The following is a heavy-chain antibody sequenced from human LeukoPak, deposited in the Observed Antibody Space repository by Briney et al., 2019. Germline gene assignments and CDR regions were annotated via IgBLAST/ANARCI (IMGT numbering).Heavy chain of an antibody. CDR2: INPNGGDT. V-gene: IGHV1-2*02. CDR1: GYTFTGYY. J-gene: IGHJ5*02. Sequence: ASVKVSCKASGYTFTGYYMHWVRQAPGQGLQWMGWINPNGGDTNYAQKFQGRVTMTRDTSISTAYMELSRLRFDDTAVYYCAKDDEEFGELSWFDPWGQGTLVTVSS. D-gene: IGHD3-10*01. CDR3: AKDDEEFGELSWFDP.